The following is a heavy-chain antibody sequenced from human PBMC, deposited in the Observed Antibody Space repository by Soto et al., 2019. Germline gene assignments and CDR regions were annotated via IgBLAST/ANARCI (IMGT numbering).Heavy chain of an antibody. CDR2: MNPNSGNT. Sequence: ASVKVSCKASGYTFTSYDINWVRQATGQGLEWMGWMNPNSGNTGYAQKFQGRVTMTRNTSISTAYMELSSLRSEDTAVYYCARGRIGDYIWGSYRWGYFDYWGQGTLVTVSS. CDR1: GYTFTSYD. J-gene: IGHJ4*02. D-gene: IGHD3-16*02. CDR3: ARGRIGDYIWGSYRWGYFDY. V-gene: IGHV1-8*01.